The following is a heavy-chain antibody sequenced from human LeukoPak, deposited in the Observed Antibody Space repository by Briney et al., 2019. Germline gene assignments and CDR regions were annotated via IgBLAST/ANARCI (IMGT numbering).Heavy chain of an antibody. V-gene: IGHV1-69*05. J-gene: IGHJ4*02. D-gene: IGHD2-15*01. CDR2: IIPIFGTA. CDR3: ARDRRYCSGGSCYVHRRIFDY. Sequence: ASVKVSCKASGGTFSSYGISWVRQAPGQGLEWMGRIIPIFGTANYAQKLQGRVTMTTDTSTSTAYMELRSLRSDDTAVYYCARDRRYCSGGSCYVHRRIFDYWGQGTLVTVSS. CDR1: GGTFSSYG.